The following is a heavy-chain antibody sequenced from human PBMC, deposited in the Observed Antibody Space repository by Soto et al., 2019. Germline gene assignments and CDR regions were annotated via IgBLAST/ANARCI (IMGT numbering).Heavy chain of an antibody. Sequence: ASVRVSCSASGYTFTSYAMHWVRQAPGQRIEWMGWINADSGDTKYAQKFQGCVTMTRDTSTSTAYMELSRLRSDDTAVYYCARAGALEGTTWDHYYGMDVWCQGTTVTVS. CDR3: ARAGALEGTTWDHYYGMDV. D-gene: IGHD1-1*01. V-gene: IGHV1-3*01. CDR2: INADSGDT. J-gene: IGHJ6*02. CDR1: GYTFTSYA.